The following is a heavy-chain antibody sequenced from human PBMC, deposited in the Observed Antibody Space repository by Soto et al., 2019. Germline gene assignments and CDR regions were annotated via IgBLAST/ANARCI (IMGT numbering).Heavy chain of an antibody. CDR1: GFTVSSNY. CDR3: ARARFSYYYYYMDV. V-gene: IGHV3-66*01. J-gene: IGHJ6*03. Sequence: GGSLRLSCAASGFTVSSNYMSWVRQAPGKGLEWVSVIYSGGSTYYADSVKGRFTISRDNSKNTLYLQMNSLRAEDTAVYYCARARFSYYYYYMDVWGKGTTVTVSS. CDR2: IYSGGST. D-gene: IGHD3-10*01.